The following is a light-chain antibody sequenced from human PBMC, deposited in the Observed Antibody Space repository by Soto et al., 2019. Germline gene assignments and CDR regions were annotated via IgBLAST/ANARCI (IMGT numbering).Light chain of an antibody. V-gene: IGKV3-15*01. CDR2: GAS. J-gene: IGKJ5*01. CDR3: QQYGSSRIT. CDR1: QSVSRN. Sequence: IVMTQSPSTLSVSPGDGVTLSCRASQSVSRNLAWYQQKPGQAPRLLIYGASTRATGIPARFSGSGSGTDFTLTISRLEPEDFAVYYCQQYGSSRITFGQGTRLEIK.